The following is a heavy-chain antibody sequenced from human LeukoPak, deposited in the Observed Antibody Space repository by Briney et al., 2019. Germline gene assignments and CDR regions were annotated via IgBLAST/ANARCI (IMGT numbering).Heavy chain of an antibody. CDR3: ARSDHYDSNGSYDY. Sequence: PGGSLRLSCAASGFTFSDYYMNWIRQAPGKGLEWVSYISISGTTIYYADSVKGRFTISRDNAKNSLYLQMNSLRAEDTAVYYCARSDHYDSNGSYDYWGQGTLVTVSS. D-gene: IGHD3-22*01. V-gene: IGHV3-11*01. CDR1: GFTFSDYY. J-gene: IGHJ4*02. CDR2: ISISGTTI.